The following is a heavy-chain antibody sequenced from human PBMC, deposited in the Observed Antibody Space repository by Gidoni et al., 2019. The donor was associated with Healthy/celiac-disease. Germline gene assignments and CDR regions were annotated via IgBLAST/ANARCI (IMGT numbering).Heavy chain of an antibody. V-gene: IGHV3-23*01. D-gene: IGHD2-21*02. CDR3: AKEGGSYCGGDCYAYYFDY. CDR1: GFTFSSYA. CDR2: ISGSGGST. J-gene: IGHJ4*02. Sequence: EVQLLESGGGLVQPGGSLRLSCAASGFTFSSYAMSWVRQAPGKGLEWVSAISGSGGSTYYADSVKGRFTISRDNSKNTLYLQMNSLRAEDTAVYYCAKEGGSYCGGDCYAYYFDYWGQGTLVTVSS.